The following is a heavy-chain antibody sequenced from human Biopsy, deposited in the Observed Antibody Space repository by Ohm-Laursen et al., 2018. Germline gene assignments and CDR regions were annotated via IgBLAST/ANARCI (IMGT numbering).Heavy chain of an antibody. V-gene: IGHV1-8*01. J-gene: IGHJ6*02. CDR2: MNPNSGNT. Sequence: ASVKVSCNASGYTFTSYDINWVRQAPGQGLEWMGWMNPNSGNTDYAQKFQGRVTMTRNTSISTAYMELNSLRSEDTAVYYCARGSFWFGGNYYYYGMDVWGQGTTVTVSS. CDR1: GYTFTSYD. CDR3: ARGSFWFGGNYYYYGMDV. D-gene: IGHD3-10*01.